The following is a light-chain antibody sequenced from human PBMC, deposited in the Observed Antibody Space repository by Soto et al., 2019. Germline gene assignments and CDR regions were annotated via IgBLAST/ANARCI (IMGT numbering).Light chain of an antibody. J-gene: IGKJ5*01. Sequence: EIVLTQSPATLSLSPGEGVTLSCRASQSVGSYLAWYQQKLGQAPRLLIYDASERATGIPARFSGSGSGTVFTLTINSLEPEDFAVYYCQQRNYWPITFGQGTRLEIK. CDR2: DAS. V-gene: IGKV3-11*01. CDR3: QQRNYWPIT. CDR1: QSVGSY.